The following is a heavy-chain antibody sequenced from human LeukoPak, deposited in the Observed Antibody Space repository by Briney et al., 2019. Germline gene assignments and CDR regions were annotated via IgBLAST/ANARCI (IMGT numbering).Heavy chain of an antibody. V-gene: IGHV3-7*03. CDR3: ASGLELDY. J-gene: IGHJ4*02. CDR2: IKQDGSEK. CDR1: GFIFSNYP. Sequence: GRSLRLSCAASGFIFSNYPMHWVRQAPGKGLEWVANIKQDGSEKNYVDSVKGRFTISRDNAKNSLYLQMNSLRAEDTAVYYCASGLELDYWGQGTLVTVSS.